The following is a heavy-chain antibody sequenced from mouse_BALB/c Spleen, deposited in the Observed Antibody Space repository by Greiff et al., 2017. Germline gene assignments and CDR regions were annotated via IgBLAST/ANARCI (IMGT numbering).Heavy chain of an antibody. D-gene: IGHD1-1*01. Sequence: VQLQESGPGLVQPSQSLSITCTVSGFSLTSYGVHWVRQSPGKGLEWLGVIWSGGSTDYNAAFISRLSISKDNSKSQVFFKMNSLQANDTAIYYCARNAVPYAMDYWGQGTSVTVSS. V-gene: IGHV2-2*02. CDR3: ARNAVPYAMDY. CDR2: IWSGGST. J-gene: IGHJ4*01. CDR1: GFSLTSYG.